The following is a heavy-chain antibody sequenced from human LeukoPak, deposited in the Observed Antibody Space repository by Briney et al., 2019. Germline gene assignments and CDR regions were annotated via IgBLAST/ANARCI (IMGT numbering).Heavy chain of an antibody. Sequence: ASVKVSCKASGYTFTSYDINWVRQATGQGLEWMGWMNPNSGNTGYAQKFQGRVTITRNTSISTAYMELSSLRSEDTAVYYCARVPIPGYYYYMDVWGKGTTVTVSS. CDR2: MNPNSGNT. CDR3: ARVPIPGYYYYMDV. CDR1: GYTFTSYD. D-gene: IGHD7-27*01. V-gene: IGHV1-8*03. J-gene: IGHJ6*03.